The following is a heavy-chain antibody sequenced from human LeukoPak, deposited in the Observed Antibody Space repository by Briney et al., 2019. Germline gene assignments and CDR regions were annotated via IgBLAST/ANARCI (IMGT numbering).Heavy chain of an antibody. V-gene: IGHV3-43*02. J-gene: IGHJ6*02. Sequence: GGSLRLSCAASGFTFDDYAMHWVRQAPGKGLEWVSLISGDGGSTYYADSVKGRFTISRDNSKKYLYLQMNSLRTEDTGLYYCAKNRNMRRWFLNYYYYGMDVWGQGTTVTVSS. CDR1: GFTFDDYA. D-gene: IGHD1-14*01. CDR3: AKNRNMRRWFLNYYYYGMDV. CDR2: ISGDGGST.